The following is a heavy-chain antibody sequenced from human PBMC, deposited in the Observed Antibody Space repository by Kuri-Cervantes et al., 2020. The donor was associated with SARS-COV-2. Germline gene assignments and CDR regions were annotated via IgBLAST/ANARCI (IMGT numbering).Heavy chain of an antibody. V-gene: IGHV3-30*04. D-gene: IGHD6-13*01. Sequence: GGSLRLSCAASGFPFRGYTYFWVRQAPGKGLEWVAVISYEGRGENYADSVRGRFSISRDNSKNTADLHMNNLRADDTGVYYCARAQSPAAAIDYWGQGTLVTVSS. CDR3: ARAQSPAAAIDY. CDR2: ISYEGRGE. CDR1: GFPFRGYT. J-gene: IGHJ4*02.